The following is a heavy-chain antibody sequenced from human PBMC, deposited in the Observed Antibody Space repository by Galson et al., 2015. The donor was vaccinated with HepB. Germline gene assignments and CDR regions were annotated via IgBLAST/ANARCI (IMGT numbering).Heavy chain of an antibody. CDR1: EDSFNNYA. CDR2: IIPILGIG. CDR3: TRVAGMTIDY. D-gene: IGHD6-13*01. V-gene: IGHV1-69*10. Sequence: SVKVSCKASEDSFNNYAINWVRQAPGRGLERMGGIIPILGIGNYAQKFQGRATITADKSTSMVYMDLSSLTSEDTAVYYCTRVAGMTIDYWGQGTLVTVSS. J-gene: IGHJ4*02.